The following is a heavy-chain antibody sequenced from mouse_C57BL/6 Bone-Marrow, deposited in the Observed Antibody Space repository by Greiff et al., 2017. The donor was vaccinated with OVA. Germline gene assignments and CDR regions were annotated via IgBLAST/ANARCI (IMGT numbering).Heavy chain of an antibody. CDR2: IDPSDSET. D-gene: IGHD2-5*01. CDR1: GYTFTSYW. CDR3: ALYYSNSYWYFDV. Sequence: VQLQQSGAELVRPGSSVKLSCKASGYTFTSYWMHWVKQRPIPGLEWIGNIDPSDSETHYNQKFKDKATLTVDKSSSTAYMQLSSLTSEDSAVYYCALYYSNSYWYFDVWGTGTTVTVSS. J-gene: IGHJ1*03. V-gene: IGHV1-52*01.